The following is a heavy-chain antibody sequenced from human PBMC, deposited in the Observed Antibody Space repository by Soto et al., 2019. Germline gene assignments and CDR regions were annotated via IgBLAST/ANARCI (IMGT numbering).Heavy chain of an antibody. V-gene: IGHV3-74*01. CDR3: TKDTFCAWDS. J-gene: IGHJ4*02. CDR2: INPESTTL. CDR1: EITLNIYW. Sequence: EAQLVESGGGLVQPGGSLTLSCTASEITLNIYWMHWIRQAPGKGLVWVSRINPESTTLTYADSVTGRFTSSRDSAKNTLYLQMNGLSAEDTAIYYCTKDTFCAWDSWGQGTLVTVSS.